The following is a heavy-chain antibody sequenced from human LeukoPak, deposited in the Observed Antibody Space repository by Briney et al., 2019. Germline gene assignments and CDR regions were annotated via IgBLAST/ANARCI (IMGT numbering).Heavy chain of an antibody. CDR3: AKGVRGDTVTSIVGINWFDP. CDR2: KSRGGRHK. V-gene: IGHV3-30*18. CDR1: GITFRSYG. Sequence: GVSLRLSCAASGITFRSYGMHWVRQAPGKGLEWVAVKSRGGRHKFYADSVKGRYSISRDNFKNTLYLQMNSLRADDTAVYYCAKGVRGDTVTSIVGINWFDPWGEGTLV. J-gene: IGHJ5*02. D-gene: IGHD4-17*01.